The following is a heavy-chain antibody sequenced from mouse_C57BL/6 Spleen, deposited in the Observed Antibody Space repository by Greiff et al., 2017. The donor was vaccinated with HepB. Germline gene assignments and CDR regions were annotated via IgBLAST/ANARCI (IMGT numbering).Heavy chain of an antibody. CDR1: GFTFSSYG. D-gene: IGHD2-1*01. V-gene: IGHV5-6*01. CDR3: ARQDGKTYAMDY. CDR2: ISSGGSYT. J-gene: IGHJ4*01. Sequence: EVQLMESGGDLVKPGGSLKLSCAASGFTFSSYGMSWVRQTPDKRLEWVATISSGGSYTYYPDSVKGRFTISRDNAKNTLYLQMSSLKSEDTAMYYCARQDGKTYAMDYWGQGTSVTVSS.